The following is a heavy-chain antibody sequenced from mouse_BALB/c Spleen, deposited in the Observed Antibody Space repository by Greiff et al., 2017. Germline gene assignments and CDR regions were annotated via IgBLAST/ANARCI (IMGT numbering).Heavy chain of an antibody. J-gene: IGHJ3*01. CDR3: ARGGGLLRKDFAY. CDR1: GYSITSDYA. Sequence: VQLKESGPGLVKPSQSLSLTCTVTGYSITSDYAWNWIRQFPGNKLEWMGYISYSGSTSYNPSLKSRISITRDTSKNQFFLQLNSVTTEDTATYYCARGGGLLRKDFAYWGQGTLVTVSA. D-gene: IGHD1-1*01. CDR2: ISYSGST. V-gene: IGHV3-2*02.